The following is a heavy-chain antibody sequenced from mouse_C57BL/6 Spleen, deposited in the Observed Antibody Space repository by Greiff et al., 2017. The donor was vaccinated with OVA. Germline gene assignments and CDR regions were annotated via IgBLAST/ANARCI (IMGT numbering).Heavy chain of an antibody. J-gene: IGHJ3*01. CDR2: IDPSDSYT. CDR3: ARPETAQAAWFAY. D-gene: IGHD3-2*02. V-gene: IGHV1-69*01. Sequence: QVQLQQPGAELVMPGASVKLSCKASGYTFTSYWMHWVKQRPGQGLEWIGEIDPSDSYTNYNQKFKGKSTLTVDKSSSTAYMQLSSLTSEDSAVYYCARPETAQAAWFAYWGQGTLVTVSA. CDR1: GYTFTSYW.